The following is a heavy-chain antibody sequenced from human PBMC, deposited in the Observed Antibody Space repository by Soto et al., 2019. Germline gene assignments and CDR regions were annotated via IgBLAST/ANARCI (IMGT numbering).Heavy chain of an antibody. CDR2: IYHSGST. J-gene: IGHJ4*02. CDR3: ATKPRLAAAEFDY. CDR1: GGSISSGGYS. V-gene: IGHV4-30-2*01. Sequence: PSETLSLTCAVSGGSISSGGYSWSWIRQPPGRGLEWIGYIYHSGSTYYNPSLKSRVTMSVDTSKNQFSLKLTSMTAVDTAVYYCATKPRLAAAEFDYWGQGILVTVSS. D-gene: IGHD6-13*01.